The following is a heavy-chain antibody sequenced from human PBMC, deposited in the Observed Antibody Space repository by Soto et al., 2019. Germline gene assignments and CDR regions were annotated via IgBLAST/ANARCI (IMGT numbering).Heavy chain of an antibody. CDR2: ISSSSSTI. J-gene: IGHJ6*03. D-gene: IGHD3-3*01. CDR1: GFTFSSYS. Sequence: EVQLVESGGGLVQPGGSLRLSCAATGFTFSSYSMNWVRQAPGKGLEWVSYISSSSSTIYYADSVKGRFTISRDKAKNSLYLQTDSLRAEDTAVYYCAREGGDFWSGSGYSYYMDVWGQGTTVTVSS. CDR3: AREGGDFWSGSGYSYYMDV. V-gene: IGHV3-48*01.